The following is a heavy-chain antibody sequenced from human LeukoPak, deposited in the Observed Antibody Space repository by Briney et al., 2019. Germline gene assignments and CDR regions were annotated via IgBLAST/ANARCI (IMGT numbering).Heavy chain of an antibody. CDR3: ARELKPYYYDSSDYYYGMDV. Sequence: PGGSLRLSCVTSGFSFSNYGMHWVRQAPGKGLEWVAVIWYDGSNKYYADSVKGRFTISRDNSKNTLYLQMNSLRAEDTAVYYCARELKPYYYDSSDYYYGMDVWGQGTTVTVSS. D-gene: IGHD3-22*01. CDR1: GFSFSNYG. J-gene: IGHJ6*02. CDR2: IWYDGSNK. V-gene: IGHV3-33*08.